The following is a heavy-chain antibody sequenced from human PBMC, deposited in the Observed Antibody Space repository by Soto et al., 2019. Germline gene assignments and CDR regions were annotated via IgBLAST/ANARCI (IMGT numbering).Heavy chain of an antibody. D-gene: IGHD3-22*01. CDR1: GYTFTSYD. Sequence: ASVKVSCKASGYTFTSYDINWVRQATGQGLEWMGWMNPNSGNTGYAQKFQGRVTMTRNTSISTAYMKLSSVTAADTAVYYCARAQYYYDSSGYPLDWGQGTLVTVSS. CDR2: MNPNSGNT. CDR3: ARAQYYYDSSGYPLD. V-gene: IGHV1-8*01. J-gene: IGHJ4*02.